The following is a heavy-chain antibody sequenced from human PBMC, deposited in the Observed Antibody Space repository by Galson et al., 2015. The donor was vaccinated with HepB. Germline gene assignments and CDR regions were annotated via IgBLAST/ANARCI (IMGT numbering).Heavy chain of an antibody. CDR1: GFTFSSYG. J-gene: IGHJ4*02. CDR3: AKDTHYYGSGSLDY. D-gene: IGHD3-10*01. CDR2: IRYDGSNK. Sequence: SLRLSCAASGFTFSSYGMHWVRQAPGKGLEWVAFIRYDGSNKYYADSVKGRFTISRDNSKNTLYLQMNSLRVEDTAVYYCAKDTHYYGSGSLDYWGQGTLVTVSS. V-gene: IGHV3-30*02.